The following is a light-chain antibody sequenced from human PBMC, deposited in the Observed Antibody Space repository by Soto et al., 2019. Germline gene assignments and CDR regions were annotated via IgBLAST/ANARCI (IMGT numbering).Light chain of an antibody. CDR1: QSVSGN. J-gene: IGKJ4*01. CDR3: QQYNNWPPLT. V-gene: IGKV3-15*01. Sequence: EIVMTQSPATLSVSPGERATLSCRASQSVSGNLAWYQQKPGQAPRLLIYGASTRSTGIPARFSGSGSGTEFNLTISSLQSEDFAVYYCQQYNNWPPLTFGGGTKVEIK. CDR2: GAS.